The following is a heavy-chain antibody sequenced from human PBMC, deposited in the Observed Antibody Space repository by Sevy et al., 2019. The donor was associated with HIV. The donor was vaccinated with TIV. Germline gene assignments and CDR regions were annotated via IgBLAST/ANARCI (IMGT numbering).Heavy chain of an antibody. CDR1: GFTFSDYY. V-gene: IGHV3-21*06. CDR2: ISGRSSYI. CDR3: ARDGGCSSTSCLLYFDS. Sequence: GESLKISCAASGFTFSDYYMNWVRQAPRKGLEWVASISGRSSYIHYADSVRGRFTISRDNAKNSLYLQMNSLRADDRAVYFCARDGGCSSTSCLLYFDSWGQGALVTVSS. J-gene: IGHJ4*02. D-gene: IGHD2-2*01.